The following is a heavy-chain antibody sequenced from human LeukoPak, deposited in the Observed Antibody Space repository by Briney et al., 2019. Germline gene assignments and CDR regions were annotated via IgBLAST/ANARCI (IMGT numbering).Heavy chain of an antibody. V-gene: IGHV4-4*09. Sequence: PSETLSLTCTVSGVSIGTYYWSWVRQSPGTGLEWIGYISVTGTRYNSYLQSRVTISVDRSRYQFFLKMTSVTAAATAVYDCARPIGGGIEDMDVWGRGTKVTVYS. CDR1: GVSIGTYY. J-gene: IGHJ6*03. CDR3: ARPIGGGIEDMDV. D-gene: IGHD3-16*02. CDR2: ISVTGT.